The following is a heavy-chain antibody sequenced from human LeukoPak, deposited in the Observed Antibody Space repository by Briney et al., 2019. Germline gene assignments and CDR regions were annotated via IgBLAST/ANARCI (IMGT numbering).Heavy chain of an antibody. CDR2: INPNSGGT. D-gene: IGHD4-17*01. V-gene: IGHV1-2*02. J-gene: IGHJ4*02. CDR1: GYTFTGYY. CDR3: ARAPMTTVTTSNY. Sequence: ASVKVSCKASGYTFTGYYMHWVRQAPGQGLEWMGWINPNSGGTNYAQKFQGRVTMTTDTSTSTAYMELRSLRSDDTAVYYCARAPMTTVTTSNYWGQGTLVTVSS.